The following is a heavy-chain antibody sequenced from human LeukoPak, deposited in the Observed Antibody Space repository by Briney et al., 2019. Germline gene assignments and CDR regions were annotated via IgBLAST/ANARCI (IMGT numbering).Heavy chain of an antibody. CDR2: IKQDGTEK. D-gene: IGHD6-13*01. CDR1: GFPFSTYL. CDR3: ASERPSSSWYDY. V-gene: IGHV3-7*01. Sequence: PGGSLRLSCAASGFPFSTYLMTWVRQALGKGLEWVANIKQDGTEKYYVDSVKGRFSISRDNANNSLYLQMNSLRAEDTAVYYCASERPSSSWYDYWGQGTLVTVSS. J-gene: IGHJ4*02.